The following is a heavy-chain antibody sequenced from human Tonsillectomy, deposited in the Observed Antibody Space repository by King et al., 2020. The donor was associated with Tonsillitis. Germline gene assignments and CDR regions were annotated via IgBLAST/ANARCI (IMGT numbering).Heavy chain of an antibody. D-gene: IGHD3-22*01. CDR2: ITSSSSDI. Sequence: VQLVESGGGLVKPGGSLRLSCAVSGFTFRRYSMNGVRKAQGKGLEGVSSITSSSSDIYYTDSVKGRFTISRDNTKKSLYLQLNSLRVEDTAVYYCARVYPFFYESRGYSDYYYGIDVWGQGTTVTVSS. CDR3: ARVYPFFYESRGYSDYYYGIDV. V-gene: IGHV3-21*01. CDR1: GFTFRRYS. J-gene: IGHJ6*02.